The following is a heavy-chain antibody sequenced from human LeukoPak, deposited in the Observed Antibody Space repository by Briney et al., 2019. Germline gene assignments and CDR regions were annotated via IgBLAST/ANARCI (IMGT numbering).Heavy chain of an antibody. CDR2: INPSGGTT. D-gene: IGHD2-2*01. CDR3: ARGGGVSTSTWGNFAN. Sequence: ASVKGSCKASGYSFSTYYIHWVRQAPGQGLEWMGIINPSGGTTRYAQMFQGRVTMTRDTSTSTVYVEVSSLSSEDTAVYYCARGGGVSTSTWGNFANWGQGTLVIVSS. V-gene: IGHV1-46*01. J-gene: IGHJ4*02. CDR1: GYSFSTYY.